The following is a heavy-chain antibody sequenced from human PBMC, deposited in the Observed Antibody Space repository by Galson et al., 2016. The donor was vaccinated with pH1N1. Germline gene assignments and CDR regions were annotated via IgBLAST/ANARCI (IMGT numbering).Heavy chain of an antibody. CDR2: ISGRGGST. D-gene: IGHD3-22*01. V-gene: IGHV3-23*01. Sequence: SLRLSCAASGFTFYSYAMSWVRQAPGKGLEWVSNISGRGGSTYYADSVKGRFTISRDNSNNTLYLQMDNVRAEDTALYYCARGRYFDTSAFYLYWGQGILVTVSS. CDR1: GFTFYSYA. J-gene: IGHJ4*02. CDR3: ARGRYFDTSAFYLY.